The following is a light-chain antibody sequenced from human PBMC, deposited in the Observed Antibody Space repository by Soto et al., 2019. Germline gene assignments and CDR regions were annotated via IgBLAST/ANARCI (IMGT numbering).Light chain of an antibody. V-gene: IGLV1-44*01. Sequence: QSVLTQTPSGSGTPGQRVTISCSGSSSNIGSNLVIWYQQLPGTAPKLLIYNNNQRPLGVPDRFSGSKSGTSASLAISRLQSEDEADYYCAAWDDGLNGPVFGRGTKLTVL. J-gene: IGLJ2*01. CDR1: SSNIGSNL. CDR3: AAWDDGLNGPV. CDR2: NNN.